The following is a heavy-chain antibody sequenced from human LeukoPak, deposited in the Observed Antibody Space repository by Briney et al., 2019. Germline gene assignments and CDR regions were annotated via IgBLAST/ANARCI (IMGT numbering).Heavy chain of an antibody. J-gene: IGHJ4*02. Sequence: SQTLSLTCTVSGGSISSGGYYWSWIRQHPRKGLEWIGYIYYSGSTYYNPSLKSRLTISVDTSKNQFSLNLSSVTAADTAVYYCARSVGATHLDYWGQGTLVTVSS. V-gene: IGHV4-31*03. CDR1: GGSISSGGYY. CDR2: IYYSGST. CDR3: ARSVGATHLDY. D-gene: IGHD1-26*01.